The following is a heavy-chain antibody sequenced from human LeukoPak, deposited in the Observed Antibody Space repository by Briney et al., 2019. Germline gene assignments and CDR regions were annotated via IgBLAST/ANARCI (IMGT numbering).Heavy chain of an antibody. J-gene: IGHJ5*02. CDR2: IYSSGST. Sequence: SETLSLTCTVSGGSISSYYWSWIRQPAGKGLEWIGRIYSSGSTNYNPSLKSRVTMSVDTSKNQFSLKLSSVTAADTAVYYCARGAGSSRWDNWFDPWGQGTLGTVSS. CDR1: GGSISSYY. CDR3: ARGAGSSRWDNWFDP. D-gene: IGHD6-13*01. V-gene: IGHV4-4*07.